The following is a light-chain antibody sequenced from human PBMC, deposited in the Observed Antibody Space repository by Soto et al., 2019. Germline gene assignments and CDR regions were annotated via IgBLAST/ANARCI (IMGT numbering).Light chain of an antibody. CDR1: RYHIGSNT. CDR2: RNN. J-gene: IGLJ2*01. V-gene: IGLV1-44*01. Sequence: QPVLTQPPSASGTPGQRVTISCSGSRYHIGSNTVSWYQQVPGTAPRLLLYRNNLRPSGVPDRFSGSKSDTSASLAISGLPSEDAADYYGAACDDSQNGYVVFGGGTKLTAL. CDR3: AACDDSQNGYVV.